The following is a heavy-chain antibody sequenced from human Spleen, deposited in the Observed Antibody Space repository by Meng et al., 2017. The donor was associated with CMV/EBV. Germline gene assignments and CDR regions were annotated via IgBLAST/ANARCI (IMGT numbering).Heavy chain of an antibody. CDR3: ARAFMTYFGWFDP. J-gene: IGHJ5*02. CDR2: IDPNSGDT. V-gene: IGHV1-2*02. D-gene: IGHD3-9*01. Sequence: ASVKVSCKASGYTFTGYYMHWVRQAPGQGLEWMGWIDPNSGDTSYAQKFQGRVTMTRDTSITTAYMELSSLRSEDTAVYYCARAFMTYFGWFDPWGQGTLVTVSS. CDR1: GYTFTGYY.